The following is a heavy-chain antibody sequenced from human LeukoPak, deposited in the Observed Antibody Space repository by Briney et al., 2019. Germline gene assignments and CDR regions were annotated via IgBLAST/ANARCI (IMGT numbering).Heavy chain of an antibody. CDR1: GYTFSIYN. CDR3: ARGECSSTSCYTGHY. CDR2: INPSGGT. V-gene: IGHV1-46*01. D-gene: IGHD2-2*02. J-gene: IGHJ4*02. Sequence: ASVKVSCKASGYTFSIYNMHWVRQAPGQGLEWMGIINPSGGTSYAQKLQGRITMTRDTSTVCMELSSLRSEDTAVYYCARGECSSTSCYTGHYWGQGTLVTVSS.